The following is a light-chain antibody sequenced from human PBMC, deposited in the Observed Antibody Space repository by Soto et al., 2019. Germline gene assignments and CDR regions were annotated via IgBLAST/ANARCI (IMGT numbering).Light chain of an antibody. Sequence: EIVMTQSPATLSVCTGESVTLSCRASQSVSNNLVWYKQTPGQAPRILMYGSSIRATGIPARFSGSGSGTEFTLTISSLQSEDFEVYYCQQYGSSPITFGQGTRLEI. CDR3: QQYGSSPIT. J-gene: IGKJ5*01. CDR2: GSS. CDR1: QSVSNN. V-gene: IGKV3-15*01.